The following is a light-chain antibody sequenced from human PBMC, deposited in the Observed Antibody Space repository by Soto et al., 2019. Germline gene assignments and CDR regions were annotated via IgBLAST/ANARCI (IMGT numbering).Light chain of an antibody. CDR3: QQSYSTPRT. CDR1: RSVTNS. V-gene: IGKV1-39*01. J-gene: IGKJ1*01. CDR2: CAS. Sequence: DIGMTQSPSSVYASVGDRVTITCRASRSVTNSLNWYQKKPGKAPNLLIHCASTLHSGVPSRFSGSGYGKEFTLTVLILQPEDFATYYCQQSYSTPRTFGQGTNVEIE.